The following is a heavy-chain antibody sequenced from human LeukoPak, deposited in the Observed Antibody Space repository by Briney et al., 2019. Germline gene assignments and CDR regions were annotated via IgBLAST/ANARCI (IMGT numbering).Heavy chain of an antibody. V-gene: IGHV4-39*07. D-gene: IGHD2-21*01. Sequence: PSETLSLTCTVSGGSISSSSYYWGWIRQPPGKGLEWIGEINHSGSTNYNPSLKSRVTISVDTSKNQFSLKLSSVTAADTAVYYCARGSYSPDYWGQGTLVTVSS. CDR1: GGSISSSSYY. J-gene: IGHJ4*02. CDR2: INHSGST. CDR3: ARGSYSPDY.